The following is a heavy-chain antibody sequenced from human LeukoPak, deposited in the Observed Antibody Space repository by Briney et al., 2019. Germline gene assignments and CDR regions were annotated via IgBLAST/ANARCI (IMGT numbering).Heavy chain of an antibody. CDR3: ARHPLGYCDSTSCSHFDY. CDR1: GGSISSGHW. Sequence: SETLSLTCAVTGGSISSGHWWSWVRQPPGKGLEWIGEIYHSGSTNYNPSLKSRVTIPVDKSKNQFSLKLNPVTAADTAVYYCARHPLGYCDSTSCSHFDYWGQGTLVTVSS. J-gene: IGHJ4*02. V-gene: IGHV4-4*02. D-gene: IGHD2-2*01. CDR2: IYHSGST.